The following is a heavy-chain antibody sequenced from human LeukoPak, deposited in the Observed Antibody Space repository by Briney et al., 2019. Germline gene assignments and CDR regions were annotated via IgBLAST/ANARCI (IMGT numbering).Heavy chain of an antibody. CDR2: ISSSSSYI. Sequence: GGSLRLSCAASGFTFSSYSMNWVRQAPGKGLEWVSSISSSSSYIYYADSVKGRFTISRDNAKNSLYPQMNSLRAEDTAVYYCASKIKEGAVALHFDYWGQGTLVTVSS. CDR1: GFTFSSYS. V-gene: IGHV3-21*01. J-gene: IGHJ4*02. CDR3: ASKIKEGAVALHFDY. D-gene: IGHD6-19*01.